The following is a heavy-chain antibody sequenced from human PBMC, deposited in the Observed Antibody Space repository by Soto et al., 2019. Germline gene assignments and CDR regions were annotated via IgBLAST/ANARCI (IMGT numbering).Heavy chain of an antibody. CDR1: GFTFSSYA. CDR2: ISGSGGST. CDR3: AKDLIPSAYSSTRGNAFDI. Sequence: EVQLLESGGGLVQPGGSLRLSCAASGFTFSSYAMSWVRQAPGKGLEWVSAISGSGGSTYYADSVKGRFTISRDNSKNTLYLQMNSLRAEDTAVYYCAKDLIPSAYSSTRGNAFDIWGQGTMVTVSS. J-gene: IGHJ3*02. V-gene: IGHV3-23*01. D-gene: IGHD6-13*01.